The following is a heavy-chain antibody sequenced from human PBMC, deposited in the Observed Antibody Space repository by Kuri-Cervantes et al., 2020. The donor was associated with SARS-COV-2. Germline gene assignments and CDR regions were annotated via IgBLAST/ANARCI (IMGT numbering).Heavy chain of an antibody. Sequence: GGSLRLSCAASGFTFNSYILHWVRQAPGKGLEWVALISYDITETVYADSVKGRFTVSRDNSKNTLYLQMNSLRAEDTAVYYCANNPTYYDFLYGMDVWGQGTTVTVSS. V-gene: IGHV3-30*07. CDR3: ANNPTYYDFLYGMDV. D-gene: IGHD3-3*01. CDR1: GFTFNSYI. J-gene: IGHJ6*02. CDR2: ISYDITET.